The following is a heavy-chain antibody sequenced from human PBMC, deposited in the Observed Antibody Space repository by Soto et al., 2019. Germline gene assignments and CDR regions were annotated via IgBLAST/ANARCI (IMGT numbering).Heavy chain of an antibody. CDR2: IWYDGSNK. Sequence: PGGSLRLSCTASGFTFSSYGIHWVRQAPGKGLEWVAVIWYDGSNKYYADSVKGRFTISRDNSKNTLYLQMNSLRAEDTAVYYCATSGDYYGEDYGMDGWGQGTTVTVSS. J-gene: IGHJ6*02. CDR3: ATSGDYYGEDYGMDG. V-gene: IGHV3-33*01. CDR1: GFTFSSYG. D-gene: IGHD4-17*01.